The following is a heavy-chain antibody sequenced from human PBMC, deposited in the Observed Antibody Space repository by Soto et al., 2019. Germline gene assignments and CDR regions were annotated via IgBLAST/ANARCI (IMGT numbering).Heavy chain of an antibody. CDR2: IYYSGST. V-gene: IGHV4-59*08. Sequence: SLTCTVSGGSITNYWWSWIRQPPGKGLEWIGYIYYSGSTNYNPSLKSRVTISVDTSKNQFSLKLSSVTAADTAVYYCVRHPSYISIDSWGQGTLVTVSS. CDR3: VRHPSYISIDS. J-gene: IGHJ4*02. CDR1: GGSITNYW. D-gene: IGHD6-13*01.